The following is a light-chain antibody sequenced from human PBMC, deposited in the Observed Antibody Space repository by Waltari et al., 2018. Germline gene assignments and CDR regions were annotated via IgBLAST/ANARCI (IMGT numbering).Light chain of an antibody. CDR3: QQYYVWPPIT. J-gene: IGKJ4*01. Sequence: VLLTQSPASLSVSPGEKATLSCRASQSVRTNLLWYQQKAGQAPRPLIYGASTRASGVPSRFSGSGSETDFTLIISSLQSEDAAVYFCQQYYVWPPITFGGGTKLEI. V-gene: IGKV3-15*01. CDR1: QSVRTN. CDR2: GAS.